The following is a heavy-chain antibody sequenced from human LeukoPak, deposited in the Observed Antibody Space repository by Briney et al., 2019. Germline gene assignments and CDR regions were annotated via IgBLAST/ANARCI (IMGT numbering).Heavy chain of an antibody. CDR2: IYHSGSI. D-gene: IGHD5-12*01. J-gene: IGHJ4*02. Sequence: SGTLSLTCGVSGVSITSCNWWSWVRQPPGKGLEWIGEIYHSGSINYNPSLKSRVTISVDKSKNQFSLKLNSVTAADTAVYYCWHSGYESGLDYWGQGTLVTVSS. CDR1: GVSITSCNW. CDR3: WHSGYESGLDY. V-gene: IGHV4-4*02.